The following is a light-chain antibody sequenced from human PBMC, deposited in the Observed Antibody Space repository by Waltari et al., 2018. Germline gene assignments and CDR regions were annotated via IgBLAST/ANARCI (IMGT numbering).Light chain of an antibody. CDR2: KAS. CDR1: QSISNY. V-gene: IGKV1-5*03. CDR3: QQYNTYSS. Sequence: DIQMTQSPSTLSASVVDTITITCRASQSISNYLAWYQQKPGKDPKLLIYKASSSGSGVPSRFSGSGSGTEFTLTISSLQPDDFATYYCQQYNTYSSFGQGTKLEIK. J-gene: IGKJ2*03.